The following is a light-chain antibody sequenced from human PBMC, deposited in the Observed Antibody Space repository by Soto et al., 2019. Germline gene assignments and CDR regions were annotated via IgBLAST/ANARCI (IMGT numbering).Light chain of an antibody. Sequence: EIALTQSPGSLSLSTGQRATLSCRASQSVDTTFFAWYQKKPGQAPRLLIYGASKRDTGIPDRFSGSGSGTDFTLIISRLEPEDFAVYYCQQYMSSVTFGQGTKVEIK. CDR2: GAS. CDR1: QSVDTTF. J-gene: IGKJ1*01. CDR3: QQYMSSVT. V-gene: IGKV3-20*01.